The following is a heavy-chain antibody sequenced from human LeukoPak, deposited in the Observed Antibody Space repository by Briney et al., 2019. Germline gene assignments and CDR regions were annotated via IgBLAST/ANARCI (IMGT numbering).Heavy chain of an antibody. D-gene: IGHD4/OR15-4a*01. V-gene: IGHV3-74*01. J-gene: IGHJ4*02. CDR2: IHSDEIRT. CDR1: GFTFSSYW. CDR3: ARGIYGDPVAFDY. Sequence: GGSLRLSCAASGFTFSSYWMHWVRQAPGRGLVWVSRIHSDEIRTNYADSVTGRFTISRDNAKNTVYLQMNSLRNEDTAVYYCARGIYGDPVAFDYWGQGTLVTVSS.